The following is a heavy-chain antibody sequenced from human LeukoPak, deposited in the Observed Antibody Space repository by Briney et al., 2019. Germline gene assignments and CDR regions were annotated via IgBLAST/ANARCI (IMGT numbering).Heavy chain of an antibody. Sequence: ASVKVSCKASGGTFSSYTISWVRQAPGQRLEWMGRIIPILGIANYAQKFQGRVTITADKSTSTAYMELSSLRSEDTAVYYCASETYYDFWSGYQRDYWGQGTLVTVSS. CDR2: IIPILGIA. CDR1: GGTFSSYT. V-gene: IGHV1-69*02. J-gene: IGHJ4*02. D-gene: IGHD3-3*01. CDR3: ASETYYDFWSGYQRDY.